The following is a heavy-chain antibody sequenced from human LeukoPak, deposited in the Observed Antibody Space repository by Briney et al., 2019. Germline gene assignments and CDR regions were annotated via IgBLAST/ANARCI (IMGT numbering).Heavy chain of an antibody. J-gene: IGHJ5*02. CDR2: IYYSGDT. Sequence: SETLSLTCIVSGGSITSDYWTWIRQTPGKGLEWIGHIYYSGDTNYNTSLSTPPTISLDTSKNQVSLTLTSVTAADTAVYYCARRTYDYESGYYYGRGWFDPWGQGTLVTVSS. CDR3: ARRTYDYESGYYYGRGWFDP. CDR1: GGSITSDY. V-gene: IGHV4-59*08. D-gene: IGHD3-22*01.